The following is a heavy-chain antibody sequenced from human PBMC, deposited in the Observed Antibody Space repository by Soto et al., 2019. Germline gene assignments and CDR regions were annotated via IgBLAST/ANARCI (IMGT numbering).Heavy chain of an antibody. J-gene: IGHJ4*02. D-gene: IGHD3-10*01. V-gene: IGHV3-9*01. Sequence: AGGSLRLSCAASGFTFDDYAMHWVRQAPGKGLEWVSGISWNSGSIGYADSVKGRFTISRDNAKNSLYLQMNSLRAEDTALYYCAKEYYYGSGSYYNAFDYWGQGTLVTVSS. CDR1: GFTFDDYA. CDR2: ISWNSGSI. CDR3: AKEYYYGSGSYYNAFDY.